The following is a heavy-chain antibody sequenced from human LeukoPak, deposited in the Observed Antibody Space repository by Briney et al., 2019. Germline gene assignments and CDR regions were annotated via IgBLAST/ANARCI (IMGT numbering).Heavy chain of an antibody. J-gene: IGHJ4*02. D-gene: IGHD2-2*01. V-gene: IGHV1-2*02. CDR2: INPNSGGT. CDR1: GYTFTGYY. CDR3: ARRPILCSSTSCLIDY. Sequence: GASVKVSCKASGYTFTGYYMHWVRQAPGQGLEWMGWINPNSGGTNYAQKFQGRVTMTRDTSISTAYMELSRLRSDDTAVYYCARRPILCSSTSCLIDYWGQGTLVTVSS.